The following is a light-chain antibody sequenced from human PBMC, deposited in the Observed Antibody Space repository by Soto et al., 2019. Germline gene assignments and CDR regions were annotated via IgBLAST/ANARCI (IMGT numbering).Light chain of an antibody. V-gene: IGKV1-5*03. CDR1: QTISSW. J-gene: IGKJ1*01. CDR3: QQYYDFRK. Sequence: DIQMTQSPSTLAGSVGDRVTITCRASQTISSWLAWYQQKPGKAPKLRIYKASTLKSGVPSRFSGSGSGTEFTLTISSLQPDDYGTYYCQQYYDFRKCGQGTKGDIK. CDR2: KAS.